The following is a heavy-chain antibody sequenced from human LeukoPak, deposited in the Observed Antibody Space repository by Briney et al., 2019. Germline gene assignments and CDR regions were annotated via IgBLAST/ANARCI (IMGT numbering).Heavy chain of an antibody. CDR1: GFTFSSYG. D-gene: IGHD2-2*02. Sequence: GRSLRLSCAASGFTFSSYGMHWVRQAPGKGLEWVAVISYDGSNKYYADSVKGRFTISRDNSKNTLFLQMNSLRAEDTAIYYCAKDLRYCSTTRCYKEWFDPWGQGTLVTVSS. CDR2: ISYDGSNK. V-gene: IGHV3-30*18. J-gene: IGHJ5*02. CDR3: AKDLRYCSTTRCYKEWFDP.